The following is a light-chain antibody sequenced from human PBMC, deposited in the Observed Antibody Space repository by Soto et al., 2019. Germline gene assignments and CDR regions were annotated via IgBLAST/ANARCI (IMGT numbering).Light chain of an antibody. CDR3: MQALQTPLT. CDR2: VAS. V-gene: IGKV2-28*01. CDR1: QSLLHSNGYNY. Sequence: DIVMPQSPLSLSVTPGAPASISCRSSQSLLHSNGYNYLDWYLQKPGQSPQLLIYVASYRASGVPERFSGSGSGTDFTLKISRVEAEDVEVYYCMQALQTPLTFGGGTKVEIK. J-gene: IGKJ4*01.